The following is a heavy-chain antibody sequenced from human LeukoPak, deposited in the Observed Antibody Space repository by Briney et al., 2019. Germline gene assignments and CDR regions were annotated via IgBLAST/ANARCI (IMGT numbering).Heavy chain of an antibody. J-gene: IGHJ3*02. D-gene: IGHD3-3*01. CDR2: INHSGST. Sequence: SETLSLTCAVYGGSFSGYYWSWVRQPPGKGLEWIGEINHSGSTNYNPSLKSRVTISVDTCKNQFSLKLSSVTAADTAVYYCARWETYYDFWSGYRTDAFDIWGQGTMVTVSS. V-gene: IGHV4-34*01. CDR1: GGSFSGYY. CDR3: ARWETYYDFWSGYRTDAFDI.